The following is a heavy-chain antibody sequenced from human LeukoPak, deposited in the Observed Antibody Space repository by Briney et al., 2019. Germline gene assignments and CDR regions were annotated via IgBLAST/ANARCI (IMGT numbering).Heavy chain of an antibody. CDR3: ASSTGGVKAKKFHE. V-gene: IGHV4-38-2*01. CDR2: IYHSGST. J-gene: IGHJ1*01. Sequence: SETLTLSCGVSGYSISSGYNWGWIRQPPGKGLGWIGTIYHSGSTYYNPSLKSRVTISVDTSKNQFSLKLTSVTAADAAVYFCASSTGGVKAKKFHEWGEGTLVTVSS. D-gene: IGHD3-16*01. CDR1: GYSISSGYN.